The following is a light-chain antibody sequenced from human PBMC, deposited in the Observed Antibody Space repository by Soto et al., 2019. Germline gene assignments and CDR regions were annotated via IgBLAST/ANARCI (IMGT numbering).Light chain of an antibody. CDR2: GAS. CDR3: QQFRNWPWT. CDR1: QSVSSN. Sequence: EIVMTPSPATLSVSAGERATLSCRASQSVSSNLAWYQHKPGQAPRLLIYGASTRATGIPDRFSGSGSGTDFTLTISRLEPEDFAVYYCQQFRNWPWTFGQGTKVDIK. J-gene: IGKJ1*01. V-gene: IGKV3D-15*01.